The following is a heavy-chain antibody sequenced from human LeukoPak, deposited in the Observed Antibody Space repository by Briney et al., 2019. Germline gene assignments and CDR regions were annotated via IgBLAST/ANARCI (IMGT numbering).Heavy chain of an antibody. CDR1: GGTFSSYA. V-gene: IGHV1-69*05. CDR2: IIPIFGTA. J-gene: IGHJ6*03. Sequence: SVKVSCKSSGGTFSSYAISWVRQAPGQGLEWMGRIIPIFGTANYAQKFQGRVTITTDESTSTAYMELSSLRSEDTAVYYCAREGAVAGTGLYYYYYMDVWGKGTTVTVSS. CDR3: AREGAVAGTGLYYYYYMDV. D-gene: IGHD6-19*01.